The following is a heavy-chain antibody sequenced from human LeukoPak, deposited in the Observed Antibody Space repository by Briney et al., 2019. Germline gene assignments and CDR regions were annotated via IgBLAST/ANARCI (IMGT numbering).Heavy chain of an antibody. D-gene: IGHD3-22*01. Sequence: PGGSLRLSCAASGFTFSSYWMSWVRQAPGKGLEWVANINQDGSEEYYVDSEKGRFTISRDNAKNSLYLQMNSLRAEDTAVYYCARARLAVVPFDCWGQGTLVTVSS. CDR2: INQDGSEE. V-gene: IGHV3-7*01. CDR1: GFTFSSYW. J-gene: IGHJ4*02. CDR3: ARARLAVVPFDC.